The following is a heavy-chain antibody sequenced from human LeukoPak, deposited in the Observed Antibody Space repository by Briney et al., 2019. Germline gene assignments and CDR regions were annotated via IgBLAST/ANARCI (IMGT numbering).Heavy chain of an antibody. CDR2: IYSGGST. CDR1: GFTVSSNY. CDR3: ARAYTGETYFFY. D-gene: IGHD3-16*01. Sequence: GGSLRLSCAASGFTVSSNYMSWVRQAPGKGLEWVSVIYSGGSTYYADSVKGRFTISRDNSKNTLYLQMNSLRAEDTAVYYCARAYTGETYFFYWGQGTLVTVSS. J-gene: IGHJ4*02. V-gene: IGHV3-66*01.